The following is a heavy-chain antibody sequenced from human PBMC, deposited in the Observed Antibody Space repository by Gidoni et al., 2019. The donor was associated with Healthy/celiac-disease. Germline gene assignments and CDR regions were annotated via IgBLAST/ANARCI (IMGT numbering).Heavy chain of an antibody. J-gene: IGHJ4*02. Sequence: EVQLLGSGGGLVQPGGSLRLSCAASGFTFSSYAMSWVRQAPGKGLEWVSAISGSGGSTYYADSVKGRFTISRDNSKNTLYLQMNSLRAEDTAVYYCAKALLGYCSGGSCPDYFDYWGQGTLVTVSS. CDR2: ISGSGGST. D-gene: IGHD2-15*01. V-gene: IGHV3-23*01. CDR3: AKALLGYCSGGSCPDYFDY. CDR1: GFTFSSYA.